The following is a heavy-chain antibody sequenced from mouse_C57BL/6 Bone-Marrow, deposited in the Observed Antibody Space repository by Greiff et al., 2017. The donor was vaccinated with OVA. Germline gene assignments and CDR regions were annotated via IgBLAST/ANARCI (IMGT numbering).Heavy chain of an antibody. CDR3: ARYEWDGGFAY. D-gene: IGHD4-1*01. CDR2: IRNKANGYTT. J-gene: IGHJ3*01. CDR1: GFTFTDYY. Sequence: EVHLVESGGGLVQPGGSLSLSCAASGFTFTDYYMSWVRQPPGQALEWLGFIRNKANGYTTEYSASVKGRFTISRDNSQSILYLQMNALRAEDSATYYCARYEWDGGFAYWGQGTLVTVSA. V-gene: IGHV7-3*01.